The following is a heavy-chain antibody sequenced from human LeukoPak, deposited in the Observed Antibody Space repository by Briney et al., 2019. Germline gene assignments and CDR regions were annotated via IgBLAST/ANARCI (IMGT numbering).Heavy chain of an antibody. CDR1: GYTFTGYY. J-gene: IGHJ4*02. Sequence: GASVKVSCKASGYTFTGYYMHWVRQAPGQGLEWMGWINPNSGGTNYAQKLQGRVTMTRDTSISTAYMELSRLRSDDTAVYYCATAVYGDFNFDYWGQGTLVTVSS. V-gene: IGHV1-2*02. CDR3: ATAVYGDFNFDY. D-gene: IGHD4-17*01. CDR2: INPNSGGT.